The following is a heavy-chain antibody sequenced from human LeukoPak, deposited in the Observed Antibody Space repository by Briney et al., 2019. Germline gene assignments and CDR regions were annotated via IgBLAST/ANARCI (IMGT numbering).Heavy chain of an antibody. D-gene: IGHD6-19*01. Sequence: GGSLRLSCAASGFTFSTYAMSWVRQAPGKGLEWDSSISGGGVHTYYADSVKGRFSISRDNSKNTLYLQMNSLRAEDTAVYYCAKDGGGWYTTGWYYFDYWGQGTLVTVSS. J-gene: IGHJ4*02. CDR3: AKDGGGWYTTGWYYFDY. V-gene: IGHV3-23*01. CDR1: GFTFSTYA. CDR2: ISGGGVHT.